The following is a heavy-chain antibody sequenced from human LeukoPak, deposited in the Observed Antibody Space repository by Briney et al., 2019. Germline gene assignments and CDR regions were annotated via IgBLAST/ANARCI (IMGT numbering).Heavy chain of an antibody. CDR1: GFTFSSYS. D-gene: IGHD3/OR15-3a*01. V-gene: IGHV3-30*03. CDR3: ARSDFRAWNAFDF. Sequence: GGSLRLSCAASGFTFSSYSIHWVRQAPGKGLEWVAVISYDGSNKYYADSVKGRFTISRDNSKNTLYLEMNSLRTEDTAVYYCARSDFRAWNAFDFWGQGTMVTVSS. CDR2: ISYDGSNK. J-gene: IGHJ3*01.